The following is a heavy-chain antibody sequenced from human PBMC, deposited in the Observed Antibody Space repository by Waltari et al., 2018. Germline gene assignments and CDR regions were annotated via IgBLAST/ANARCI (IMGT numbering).Heavy chain of an antibody. V-gene: IGHV1-2*02. CDR1: GFIFTAYY. D-gene: IGHD2-2*01. Sequence: QAHLLQSGAEVKRPGASLRVSCEASGFIFTAYYLHWVRQAPGQGLEWMGWINPQNGGTNYAQKFQGRVIMTRDMSVKTVYMDLRRLGSDETAIYYCARDGSPAASHHYYYYYIDVWGKGTTVTISS. J-gene: IGHJ6*03. CDR3: ARDGSPAASHHYYYYYIDV. CDR2: INPQNGGT.